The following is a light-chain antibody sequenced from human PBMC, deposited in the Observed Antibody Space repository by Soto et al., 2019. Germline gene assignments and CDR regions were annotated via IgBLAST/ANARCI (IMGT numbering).Light chain of an antibody. J-gene: IGKJ2*01. V-gene: IGKV3-11*01. Sequence: IVLTQSPVTLSLSPGERATLSCRASQHISTFLAWYQHKVGQAPRLLISDASKRATGTPARFSGSGSGTDFTLTISSLEPEDSAVYYCQQRSYGYTFGQGTKLEI. CDR2: DAS. CDR1: QHISTF. CDR3: QQRSYGYT.